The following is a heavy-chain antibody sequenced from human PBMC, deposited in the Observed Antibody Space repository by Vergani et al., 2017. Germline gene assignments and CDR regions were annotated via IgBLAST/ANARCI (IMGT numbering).Heavy chain of an antibody. D-gene: IGHD4-23*01. CDR3: ARDNNQLRPSAFDL. V-gene: IGHV4-61*02. CDR1: GASINNDFYY. CDR2: IYVSGIT. Sequence: QVQLQESGPGLVKPSQTLSLTCTVSGASINNDFYYWHWIRQPAGKGLEWIGRIYVSGITDYNSSLQSRVSMSVDTSKNQFSLTLTSVIAADTAVYYCARDNNQLRPSAFDLWGQGTMVTVSS. J-gene: IGHJ3*01.